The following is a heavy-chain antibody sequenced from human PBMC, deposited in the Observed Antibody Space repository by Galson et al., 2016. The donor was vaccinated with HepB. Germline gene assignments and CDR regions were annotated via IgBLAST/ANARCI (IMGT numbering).Heavy chain of an antibody. J-gene: IGHJ4*02. Sequence: RPAPGQGLEWMGIINPSGGSTSYAQKFQGRVTMTRDTSTSTVYMELSSLRSEDTAVYYCARDRHYYGSGSYPSRYFDYWGQGTLVTVSS. CDR2: INPSGGST. V-gene: IGHV1-46*01. CDR3: ARDRHYYGSGSYPSRYFDY. D-gene: IGHD3-10*01.